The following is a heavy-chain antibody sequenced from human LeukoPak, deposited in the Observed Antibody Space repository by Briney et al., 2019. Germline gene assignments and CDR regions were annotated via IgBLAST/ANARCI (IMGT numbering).Heavy chain of an antibody. CDR3: ARPFGTSSGFDY. CDR1: GGSISTNNYY. V-gene: IGHV4-39*01. Sequence: PSETLSPICTVSGGSISTNNYYWGWIRQPPGKGLEWIGGLSYTGSSYYNPSLKSPATISGDTSKSQFSLKVGSVTAADTAVYYCARPFGTSSGFDYWGQGILVTVSS. CDR2: LSYTGSS. D-gene: IGHD6-6*01. J-gene: IGHJ4*02.